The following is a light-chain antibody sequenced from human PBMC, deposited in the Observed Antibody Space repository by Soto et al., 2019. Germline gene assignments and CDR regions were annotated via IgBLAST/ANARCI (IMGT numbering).Light chain of an antibody. CDR3: SSYAGTNIV. V-gene: IGLV2-8*01. J-gene: IGLJ2*01. CDR1: SRDVGGYNY. CDR2: EVT. Sequence: ALTQPPSASGSPGQSVTISCTGTSRDVGGYNYVSWYQQHPGKAPKLMIFEVTQRPAGVPDRFSGSKSGNTASLTVSGLQAEDEADYYCSSYAGTNIVFGGGTKVTVL.